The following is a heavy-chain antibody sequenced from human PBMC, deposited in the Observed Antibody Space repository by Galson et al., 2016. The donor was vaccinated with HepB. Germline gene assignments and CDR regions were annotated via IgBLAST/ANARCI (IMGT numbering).Heavy chain of an antibody. Sequence: SLRLSCAASDSTFSRYAMHWVRQSPDKGLEWVAVITFDGSNKYYADSMKGRFSISRDNSKNTLYLEMNSLRTEDAAVYHCASNTYSYDKTGTHYVNFFHYWGQGTRVTVSS. J-gene: IGHJ4*02. CDR3: ASNTYSYDKTGTHYVNFFHY. D-gene: IGHD1-7*01. V-gene: IGHV3-30-3*01. CDR2: ITFDGSNK. CDR1: DSTFSRYA.